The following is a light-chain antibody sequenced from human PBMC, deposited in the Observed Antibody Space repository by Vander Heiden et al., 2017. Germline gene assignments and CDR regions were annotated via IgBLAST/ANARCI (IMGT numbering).Light chain of an antibody. CDR1: QSIGFW. CDR3: QKYNSYPWT. J-gene: IGKJ1*01. Sequence: DLQMMQSPSTLSASVGDRVPIICRASQSIGFWLAWYQQKPGKAPNLLIYKASSLQSGVPSRFSGKGSGTEFTLTISSLQPDDFATYYCQKYNSYPWTFGQGTKLEIK. CDR2: KAS. V-gene: IGKV1-5*03.